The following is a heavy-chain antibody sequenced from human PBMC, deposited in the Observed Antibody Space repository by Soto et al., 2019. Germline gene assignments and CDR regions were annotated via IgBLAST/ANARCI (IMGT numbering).Heavy chain of an antibody. J-gene: IGHJ4*01. CDR3: ARGVRAETYYNAFDY. D-gene: IGHD3-10*01. CDR2: ISHNDEPKI. V-gene: IGHV3-30-3*01. CDR1: GFSFKNYA. Sequence: QVQLVESGGGVVQPGSSLRLSCAASGFSFKNYAFHWVRQAPGKGLEWVALISHNDEPKIFYADSVQGRFTISRGNFKNTVYLQMNSLRDEDTAVYHCARGVRAETYYNAFDYWGQGTQVTVSS.